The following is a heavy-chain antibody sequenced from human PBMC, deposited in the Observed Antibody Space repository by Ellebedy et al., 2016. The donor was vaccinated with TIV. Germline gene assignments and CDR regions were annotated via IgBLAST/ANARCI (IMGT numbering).Heavy chain of an antibody. CDR1: GFTFSSHA. Sequence: GESLKISCAASGFTFSSHAMHWVRQAPGKGLEWVAVTSYDESRKYYADSAKGRFTISRDNSKNTLYLEMNNLRPEDTAVFYCARQVPVPGVWYFDLWGRGTLVTVSS. CDR2: TSYDESRK. CDR3: ARQVPVPGVWYFDL. D-gene: IGHD2-8*01. J-gene: IGHJ2*01. V-gene: IGHV3-30*04.